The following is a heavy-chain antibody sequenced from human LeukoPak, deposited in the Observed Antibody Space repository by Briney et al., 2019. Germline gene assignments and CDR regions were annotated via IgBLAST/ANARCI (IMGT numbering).Heavy chain of an antibody. J-gene: IGHJ6*03. CDR1: GGSISSSSYY. Sequence: SETLSLTCTVSGGSISSSSYYWGWIRQPPGKGLEWIGSIYYSGSTYYNPSLKSRVTISVDTSKNQFSLKLSSVTAADTAVYYCARHRYSSSSPFMDVWGKGTTVTVSS. CDR2: IYYSGST. D-gene: IGHD6-13*01. V-gene: IGHV4-39*01. CDR3: ARHRYSSSSPFMDV.